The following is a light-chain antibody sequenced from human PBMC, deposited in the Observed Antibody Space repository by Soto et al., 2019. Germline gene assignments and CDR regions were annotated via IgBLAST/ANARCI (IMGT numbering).Light chain of an antibody. CDR1: QSVSSN. CDR3: QQYSNWPIT. J-gene: IGKJ3*01. Sequence: EIVMTQSPATLSVSPGERATLSCRASQSVSSNLAWYQQKPGQAPRLLIYGASTRATVIPARFSGSGSGTEFTLTISSLQSEEFAVYYCQQYSNWPITFGPGTKLDIK. V-gene: IGKV3-15*01. CDR2: GAS.